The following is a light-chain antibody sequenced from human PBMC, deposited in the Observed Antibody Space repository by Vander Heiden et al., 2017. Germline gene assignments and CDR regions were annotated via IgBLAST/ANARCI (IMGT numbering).Light chain of an antibody. CDR1: KLAEKY. CDR2: EDN. J-gene: IGLJ2*01. V-gene: IGLV3-1*01. Sequence: SYELTQPSSVSVYPGQTASITCSGHKLAEKYISWYQQRPGQSPVLVILEDNKRPSGIPERFSGSNSGNTATLTISGTQALDEADYFCQAWDSSEVVFGGGTKLTVL. CDR3: QAWDSSEVV.